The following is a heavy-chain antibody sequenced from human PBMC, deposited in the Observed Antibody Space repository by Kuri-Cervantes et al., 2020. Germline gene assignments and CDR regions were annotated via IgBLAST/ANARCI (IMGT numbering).Heavy chain of an antibody. D-gene: IGHD3-22*01. CDR3: ARGYYYYYDSSGFDY. Sequence: SETLSLTCTVSGGSISSSSYYWGWIRQPPGKGLEWIGSIYYTGRTYYNPSLKSRLTISVDTSKNQFSLKLSSVTAADTAVYYCARGYYYYYDSSGFDYWGQGTLVTVSS. CDR2: IYYTGRT. J-gene: IGHJ4*02. V-gene: IGHV4-39*07. CDR1: GGSISSSSYY.